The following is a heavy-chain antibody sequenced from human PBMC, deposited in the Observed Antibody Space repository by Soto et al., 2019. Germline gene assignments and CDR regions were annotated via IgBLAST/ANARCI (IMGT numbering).Heavy chain of an antibody. V-gene: IGHV3-48*02. J-gene: IGHJ6*02. CDR1: GFTLSSYN. CDR2: ISGSSDTI. Sequence: GGSLRHSCAASGFTLSSYNMNWARQAPGKGLEWVSYISGSSDTIYYADSVKGRFTISRDNAKNSLYLQMDSLRDEDTAVYYCARDHGGSTWFVGIYYYFGVDVWGQGTTVTVSS. D-gene: IGHD6-13*01. CDR3: ARDHGGSTWFVGIYYYFGVDV.